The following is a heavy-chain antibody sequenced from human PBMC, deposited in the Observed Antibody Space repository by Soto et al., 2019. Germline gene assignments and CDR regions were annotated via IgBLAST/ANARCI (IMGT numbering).Heavy chain of an antibody. Sequence: LSLTFAISGDSVSRNSAAWNWIRQSPSIGLEWLGRTYGRSKLYNYYAVSVKSRITIHPDTSKNQFSLQLNSVTPEDTAVYYCAREGSFGMDVWGQGTTVTVS. J-gene: IGHJ6*02. V-gene: IGHV6-1*01. CDR3: AREGSFGMDV. CDR1: GDSVSRNSAA. CDR2: TYGRSKLYN.